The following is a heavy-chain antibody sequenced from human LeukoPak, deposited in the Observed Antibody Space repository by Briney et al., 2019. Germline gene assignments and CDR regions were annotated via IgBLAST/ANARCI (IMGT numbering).Heavy chain of an antibody. CDR3: AREEYYDSSGYFDY. Sequence: GGSLRLSCAASGFTFSDYYMSWIRQAPGKGLEWVSYISSSGSTIYYADSVKGRFTISRDNAKNSLYLQMSSLRAEDTAVYYCAREEYYDSSGYFDYWGQGTLVTVSS. J-gene: IGHJ4*02. D-gene: IGHD3-22*01. CDR2: ISSSGSTI. CDR1: GFTFSDYY. V-gene: IGHV3-11*04.